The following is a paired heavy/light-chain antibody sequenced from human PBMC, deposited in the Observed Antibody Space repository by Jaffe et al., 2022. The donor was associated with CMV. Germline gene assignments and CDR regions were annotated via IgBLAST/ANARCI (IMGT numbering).Heavy chain of an antibody. Sequence: EVQVVESGGGLIQPGGSLRLSCAASGFTVSSNYMAWVRQAPGKGLEWVSVFFRDGSRYYADSVKGRFSISRDNARNTVYLQMNSLRADDTAMYYCAGLSFTYTSGWYWFDHWGQGTLVTVSS. CDR2: FFRDGSR. J-gene: IGHJ5*02. D-gene: IGHD6-19*01. V-gene: IGHV3-53*01. CDR1: GFTVSSNY. CDR3: AGLSFTYTSGWYWFDH.
Light chain of an antibody. CDR1: YSNIGKNG. CDR2: NYN. V-gene: IGLV1-44*01. CDR3: ATWDDSLNGPL. J-gene: IGLJ3*02. Sequence: QSVLTQPPSASGTPGQRVTISCSGGYSNIGKNGVNWYQHLPGAAPKLLIYNYNQRPSGVPDRFSGSESGTSASLAISGLQSEDEADYYCATWDDSLNGPLFGGGTKLTVL.